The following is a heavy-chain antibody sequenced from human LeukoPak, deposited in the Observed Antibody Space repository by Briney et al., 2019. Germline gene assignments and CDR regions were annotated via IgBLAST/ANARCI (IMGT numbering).Heavy chain of an antibody. Sequence: RESLNISCKVSGYRFVTYWIGWVRQMPGKGLEWMGIIYPGDSDTRYSPSFQGQVTISADKSISTAYLQWSSLKASDTAMYYCARHRYGSGSSHYYYGMDVWGQGTTVTVSS. V-gene: IGHV5-51*01. CDR3: ARHRYGSGSSHYYYGMDV. CDR2: IYPGDSDT. CDR1: GYRFVTYW. J-gene: IGHJ6*02. D-gene: IGHD3-10*01.